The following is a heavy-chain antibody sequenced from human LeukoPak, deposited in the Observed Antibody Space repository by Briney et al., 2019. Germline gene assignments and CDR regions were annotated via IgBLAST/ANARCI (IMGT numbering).Heavy chain of an antibody. CDR1: GYTFTGYY. J-gene: IGHJ5*02. CDR3: ARKEDSRHSFDP. CDR2: INPNSGGT. D-gene: IGHD2-15*01. V-gene: IGHV1-2*02. Sequence: ASVKVSCKASGYTFTGYYMYWVRQAPGQGLEWMGWINPNSGGTKSAQKFQGRVTMTRDTSISTAYMELSRLRSDDTAVYYCARKEDSRHSFDPWGQGTLVTVSS.